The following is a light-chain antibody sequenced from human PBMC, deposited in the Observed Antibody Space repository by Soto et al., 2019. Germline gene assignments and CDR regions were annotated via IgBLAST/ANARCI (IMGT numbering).Light chain of an antibody. CDR2: KVS. V-gene: IGKV2-30*01. Sequence: DVVMTPSPLSLPVTLGQPASISCRSSQSLVYSDGNTSLNWFQQRPGQSPRRLIYKVSNRDSGVPDRFSGSGSGTDFTLNIARVEAEEFGVYYCMQALQSPYTFGQGTKLEIK. J-gene: IGKJ2*01. CDR3: MQALQSPYT. CDR1: QSLVYSDGNTS.